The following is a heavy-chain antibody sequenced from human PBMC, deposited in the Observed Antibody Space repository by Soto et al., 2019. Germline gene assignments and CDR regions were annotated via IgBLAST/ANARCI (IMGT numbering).Heavy chain of an antibody. Sequence: QVQLVQSGAEVKKPGASVKVSCKASGYTFTSYGISWVRQAPGQGLEWMGWISAYNGNTNYAQKLQGRVTMTTDTPPRAAYMQLRSLKSDDTAVYYCARVRDGSGRSQWCDPWGQGTLVTVSS. CDR2: ISAYNGNT. CDR3: ARVRDGSGRSQWCDP. J-gene: IGHJ5*02. D-gene: IGHD3-10*01. V-gene: IGHV1-18*01. CDR1: GYTFTSYG.